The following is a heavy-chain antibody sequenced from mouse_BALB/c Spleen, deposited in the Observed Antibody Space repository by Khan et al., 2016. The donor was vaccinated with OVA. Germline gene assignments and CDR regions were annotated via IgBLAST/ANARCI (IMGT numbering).Heavy chain of an antibody. CDR1: GFSLSRYS. CDR3: ARNRDGGSYWYFDV. V-gene: IGHV2-6-4*01. D-gene: IGHD3-3*01. Sequence: QVQLKESGPGLVAPSQSLSITCTVSGFSLSRYSVHWVRQPPGKGLEWLGMIWVGGSTDYNSALKSRLSISKDNSKSQVFLKMNSLQTGDTAMYYCARNRDGGSYWYFDVWGAGTTVTVSS. J-gene: IGHJ1*01. CDR2: IWVGGST.